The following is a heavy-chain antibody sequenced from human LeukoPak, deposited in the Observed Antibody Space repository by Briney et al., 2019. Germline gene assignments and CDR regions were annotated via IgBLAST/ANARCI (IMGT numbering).Heavy chain of an antibody. CDR3: ARRGYIAFGY. D-gene: IGHD3-3*02. CDR2: IYSSGTT. Sequence: SETLSLTCTVSGASITSGTYYWIRIRQSAGRGLEWIGRIYSSGTTNYNPSLKSRVSMSVDTSKNQFSLTLTSVSASDTAVYYCARRGYIAFGYWGQGTLVTVSS. J-gene: IGHJ4*02. V-gene: IGHV4-61*02. CDR1: GASITSGTYY.